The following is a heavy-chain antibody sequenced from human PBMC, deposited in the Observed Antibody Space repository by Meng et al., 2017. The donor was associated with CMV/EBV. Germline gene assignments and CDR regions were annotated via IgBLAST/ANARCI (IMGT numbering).Heavy chain of an antibody. CDR3: ARVAMVRGVITSYYFDY. CDR2: IYHSGST. D-gene: IGHD3-10*01. J-gene: IGHJ4*02. V-gene: IGHV4-38-2*02. CDR1: GYSISSGYY. Sequence: SETLSLTCTVSGYSISSGYYWGWIRQPPGKGLEWSGSIYHSGSTSYNQSLKSRGTITVDTSKNQFSLKLSSVTAADTAVYYCARVAMVRGVITSYYFDYWGQGTLVTVSS.